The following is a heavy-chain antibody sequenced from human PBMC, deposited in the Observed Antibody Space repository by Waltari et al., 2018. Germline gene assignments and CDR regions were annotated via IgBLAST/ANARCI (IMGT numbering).Heavy chain of an antibody. CDR1: AAPFSASS. V-gene: IGHV4-34*01. J-gene: IGHJ5*02. CDR3: TRGGNYDFWSHRPFVDP. CDR2: IRHPGNT. Sequence: QVQLQQWGAGLLKPSEPLSPTCSVSAAPFSASSWGGVRHVPGKGLEWIGQIRHPGNTNYNPSLQSRVAISIDTSRNQFSLRVFSVTAADTGLYFCTRGGNYDFWSHRPFVDPWGQGTQVTVSS. D-gene: IGHD3-3*01.